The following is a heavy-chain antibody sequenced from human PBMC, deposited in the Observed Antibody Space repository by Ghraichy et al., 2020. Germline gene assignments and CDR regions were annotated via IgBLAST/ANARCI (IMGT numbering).Heavy chain of an antibody. V-gene: IGHV3-33*01. D-gene: IGHD3-10*01. CDR3: ARDPKYYGSGSYYKSGWFDP. J-gene: IGHJ5*02. CDR1: GVTFRSKG. Sequence: GGSLRLSCAASGVTFRSKGRQGVREAPGKGQEWGAVIWYDGSNKYYADSVKGRFTISRDNSKNTLYLQMNSLRAEDTAVYYCARDPKYYGSGSYYKSGWFDPWGQGTLVTVSS. CDR2: IWYDGSNK.